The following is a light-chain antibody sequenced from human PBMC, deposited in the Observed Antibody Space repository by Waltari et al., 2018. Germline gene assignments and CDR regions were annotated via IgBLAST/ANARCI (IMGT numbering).Light chain of an antibody. CDR1: KSIDIY. J-gene: IGKJ1*01. CDR3: QQTYRTPPT. V-gene: IGKV1-39*01. CDR2: AAS. Sequence: DIQMTQSPSSLSASVGDRVTITCRASKSIDIYLNRYQQKPEKAPKLLIYAASSLQSGVPSRFSGSGSGTEFSLTVSSLRPEDFATYYCQQTYRTPPTFGQGTEVEIK.